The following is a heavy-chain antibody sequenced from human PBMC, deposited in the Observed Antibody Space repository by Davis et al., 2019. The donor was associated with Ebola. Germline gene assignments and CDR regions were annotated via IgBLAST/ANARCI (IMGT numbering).Heavy chain of an antibody. J-gene: IGHJ4*02. Sequence: GESLKISCEASGFTFSRYGMHWVRQAPGKGLEWVASIKSDVSYIYYAASVRGRFTVSRDNAKNSLYLQMTSLKVEDSAVYFCARKDFGDYAYSDYWGQGTLVTVSS. V-gene: IGHV3-21*01. CDR3: ARKDFGDYAYSDY. D-gene: IGHD4-17*01. CDR2: IKSDVSYI. CDR1: GFTFSRYG.